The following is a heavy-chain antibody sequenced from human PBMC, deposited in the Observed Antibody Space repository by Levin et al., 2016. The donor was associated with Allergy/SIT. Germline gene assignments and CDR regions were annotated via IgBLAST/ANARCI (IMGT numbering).Heavy chain of an antibody. CDR3: ARVQLERRPGDYAFDI. V-gene: IGHV3-30*03. CDR1: GFTFSHFG. CDR2: ILFDGDNE. J-gene: IGHJ3*02. D-gene: IGHD1-1*01. Sequence: GESLKISCAASGFTFSHFGMNWVRQAPGKGLEWLAVILFDGDNEYYADSVKGRFTISRDNSKNTLYLQMNSLRAEDTAVYYCARVQLERRPGDYAFDIWGQGTMVTVSS.